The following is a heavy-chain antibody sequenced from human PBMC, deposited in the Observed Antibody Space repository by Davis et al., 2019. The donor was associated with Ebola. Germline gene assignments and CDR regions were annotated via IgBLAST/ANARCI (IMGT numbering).Heavy chain of an antibody. Sequence: LSLTCAASGFTFSSYGMHWVRQAPGKGPEWVAVISYDETNKDYADSVKGRFTISRDNSKNTLYLQMNSLRAEDTAVYYCAKVLRFLEWPFDYWGQGTLVTVSS. J-gene: IGHJ4*02. V-gene: IGHV3-30*18. CDR1: GFTFSSYG. D-gene: IGHD3-3*01. CDR2: ISYDETNK. CDR3: AKVLRFLEWPFDY.